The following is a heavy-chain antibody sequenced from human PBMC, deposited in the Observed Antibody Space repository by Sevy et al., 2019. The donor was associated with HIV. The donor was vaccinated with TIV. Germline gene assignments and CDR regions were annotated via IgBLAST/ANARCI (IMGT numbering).Heavy chain of an antibody. CDR3: ARVDIVATAAGGFDY. J-gene: IGHJ4*02. D-gene: IGHD5-12*01. CDR1: GFTFSSYS. V-gene: IGHV3-21*01. CDR2: ISSSSSYI. Sequence: GGSLRLSCAASGFTFSSYSMNWVRQAPGKGLEWVSSISSSSSYIYYADSVKGRFTISRDNAKNSLYLQMNSLRAEDTAVYYCARVDIVATAAGGFDYWGQGTLVTVSS.